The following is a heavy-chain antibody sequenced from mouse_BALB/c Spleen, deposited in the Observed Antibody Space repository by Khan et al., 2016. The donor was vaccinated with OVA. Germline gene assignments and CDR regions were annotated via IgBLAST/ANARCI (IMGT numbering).Heavy chain of an antibody. D-gene: IGHD1-1*01. Sequence: QVQLQQSGPELVKPGASVKMSCKASGYTFTDYVISWVNQRTGQGLEWIGEIYPGSGRTYYNERFKDKATLTADKSSNTAYMQLSSLTSEDSEVCFCARSYDGAWFAYWGQGTLVTVSA. J-gene: IGHJ3*01. CDR3: ARSYDGAWFAY. CDR1: GYTFTDYV. V-gene: IGHV1-81*01. CDR2: IYPGSGRT.